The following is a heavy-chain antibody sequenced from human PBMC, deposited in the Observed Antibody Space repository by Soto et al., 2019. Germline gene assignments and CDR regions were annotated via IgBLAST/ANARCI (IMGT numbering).Heavy chain of an antibody. J-gene: IGHJ4*02. V-gene: IGHV6-1*01. Sequence: QVQLQQSGPGLVKPSQTLSLTCAISGDYVSSNTATWNWIRQSPSRGLEWLGRIFYRSQWYSNYAVSVKSRITINPDTSKNQFSLQLNSVTPEDAAIYYCARGGQQVVRVWGQGTLVTVSS. D-gene: IGHD6-6*01. CDR2: IFYRSQWYS. CDR1: GDYVSSNTAT. CDR3: ARGGQQVVRV.